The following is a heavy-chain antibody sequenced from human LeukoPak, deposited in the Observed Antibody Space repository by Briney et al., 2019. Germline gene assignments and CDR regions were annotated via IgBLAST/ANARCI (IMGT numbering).Heavy chain of an antibody. Sequence: PSETLSLTCTVSGGSISSGDYYWSWIRQPPGKGLEWIGEIYHSGSTNYNPSLKSRVTISVDTSKNQFSLKLSSVTAADTAVYYCARLRSGSYSYYFDYWGQGTLVTVSS. CDR1: GGSISSGDYY. V-gene: IGHV4-61*08. CDR2: IYHSGST. J-gene: IGHJ4*02. D-gene: IGHD1-26*01. CDR3: ARLRSGSYSYYFDY.